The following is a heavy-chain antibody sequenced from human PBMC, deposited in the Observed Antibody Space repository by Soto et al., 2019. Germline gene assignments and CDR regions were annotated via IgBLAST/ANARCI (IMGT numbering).Heavy chain of an antibody. CDR2: INHSGST. D-gene: IGHD3-9*01. CDR1: GGSFSGYY. CDR3: AHILSGSQFNY. V-gene: IGHV4-34*01. J-gene: IGHJ4*02. Sequence: SETLSLTCAVYGGSFSGYYWIWIRQPPGKGLEWIGEINHSGSTNYNPSLKSRVTISVDTSKNQFSLKVNSVIAADTAIYYCAHILSGSQFNYWGQGTPVTVSS.